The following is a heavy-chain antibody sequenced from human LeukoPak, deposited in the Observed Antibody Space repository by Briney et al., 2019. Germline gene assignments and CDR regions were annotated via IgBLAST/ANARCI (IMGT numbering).Heavy chain of an antibody. CDR2: IIGSGDST. V-gene: IGHV3-23*01. Sequence: GGSLRLSCAASGFTFSSYAMSWVRQAPGEGLEWVSAIIGSGDSTYYADSVKGRFTISRDNSKNTLSLQMNSLRARDTAIYYCAKDRRHYYGSGRYFYGMDVWGQGTTVTVSS. CDR3: AKDRRHYYGSGRYFYGMDV. J-gene: IGHJ6*02. CDR1: GFTFSSYA. D-gene: IGHD3-10*01.